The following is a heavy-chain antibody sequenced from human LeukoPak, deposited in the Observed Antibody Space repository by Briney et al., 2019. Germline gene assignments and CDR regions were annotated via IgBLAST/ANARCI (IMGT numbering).Heavy chain of an antibody. D-gene: IGHD5-18*01. Sequence: GGSLRLSCAASGFTISSYEMNWVRQAPGKGLVWVSRINSDGSSTNYADSVKGRFTISRDNAKNTLYLQMNSLRAEDTAVYYCARGVTPGDYWSQGTLVTVSS. CDR3: ARGVTPGDY. V-gene: IGHV3-74*01. J-gene: IGHJ4*02. CDR1: GFTISSYE. CDR2: INSDGSST.